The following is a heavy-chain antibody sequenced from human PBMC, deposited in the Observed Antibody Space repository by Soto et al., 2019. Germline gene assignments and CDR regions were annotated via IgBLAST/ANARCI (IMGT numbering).Heavy chain of an antibody. CDR3: ARDLAAVPRAFDY. J-gene: IGHJ4*02. CDR1: GGSISSYF. V-gene: IGHV4-59*01. CDR2: VYYTGTT. D-gene: IGHD6-13*01. Sequence: SETLSLTCTVPGGSISSYFYIWVRQPPGKGLEWIGSVYYTGTTDYNPSLKSRVTISVDTSKTQFSLNLRSVTAADTAVYYCARDLAAVPRAFDYWGRGTLVTV.